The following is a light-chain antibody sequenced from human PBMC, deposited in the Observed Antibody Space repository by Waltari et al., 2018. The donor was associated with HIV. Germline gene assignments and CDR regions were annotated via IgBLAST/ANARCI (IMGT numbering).Light chain of an antibody. CDR1: NSDIGGHP. Sequence: QSVLTQPPSASATPGQRVTISCSGPNSDIGGHPVHWYQQLPAPAPKLLIYNTTQRPSGVPDRFSGSKSGASASLAISGLQSEDEAEYYCAAWGDSLNGPVFGGGTRVTVL. J-gene: IGLJ2*01. CDR2: NTT. V-gene: IGLV1-44*01. CDR3: AAWGDSLNGPV.